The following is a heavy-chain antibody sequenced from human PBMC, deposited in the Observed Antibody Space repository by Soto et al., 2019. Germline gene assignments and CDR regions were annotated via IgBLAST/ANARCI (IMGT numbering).Heavy chain of an antibody. Sequence: SETLSLTCAVSGGSISSGCYSWSWIRQPPGKGLEWIGYIYHSGSTYYNPSLKSRVTISVDRSKNQFSLKLSSVTAADKAVYYCARGRIGGYDFYFDYWGQGTLVTVCS. CDR3: ARGRIGGYDFYFDY. CDR1: GGSISSGCYS. D-gene: IGHD5-12*01. J-gene: IGHJ4*02. CDR2: IYHSGST. V-gene: IGHV4-30-2*01.